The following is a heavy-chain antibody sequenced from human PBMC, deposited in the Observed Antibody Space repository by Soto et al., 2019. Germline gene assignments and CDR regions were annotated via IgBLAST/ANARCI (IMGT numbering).Heavy chain of an antibody. V-gene: IGHV3-33*01. D-gene: IGHD2-21*02. Sequence: GGSLRLSCAGSGFTFSTSVMHWVRQAPGKGLEWLAVIWHDGSDISYGDSVRGRFTISRDNSKNTLYLEMDNVREEDTAVYFCARDGPDTASSYFHDYWGQGTLVTVSS. J-gene: IGHJ4*02. CDR2: IWHDGSDI. CDR1: GFTFSTSV. CDR3: ARDGPDTASSYFHDY.